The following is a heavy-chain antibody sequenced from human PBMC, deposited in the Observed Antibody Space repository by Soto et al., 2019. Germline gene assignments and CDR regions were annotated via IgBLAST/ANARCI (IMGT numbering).Heavy chain of an antibody. J-gene: IGHJ6*02. D-gene: IGHD1-26*01. CDR1: GFTFNSYG. V-gene: IGHV3-30*03. CDR2: ISYDSTKT. Sequence: QVQLVESGGGVVQPERSLRLSCAASGFTFNSYGMHWVRQGPGNGLEWVAFISYDSTKTYYADSVKGRFTISRDNSNSALYVQMNSLTGEDTAVYYCARTRSAWSDFHYYSLDVWGQGTTVTVSS. CDR3: ARTRSAWSDFHYYSLDV.